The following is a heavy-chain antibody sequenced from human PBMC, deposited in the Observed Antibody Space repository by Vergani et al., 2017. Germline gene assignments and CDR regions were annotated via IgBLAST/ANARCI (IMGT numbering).Heavy chain of an antibody. D-gene: IGHD6-13*01. CDR1: GGSISSSNW. V-gene: IGHV4-4*03. CDR3: ARAGDDSSSWYQRNWFDP. Sequence: QVQLQESGPGLVKPPGTLSLTCAVSGGSISSSNWWSWVRQPPGKGLEWIGEIYHSGSTNYNPSLKSRVTISVDKSKNQFSLKLSSVTAADTAVYYCARAGDDSSSWYQRNWFDPWGQGTLVTVSS. J-gene: IGHJ5*02. CDR2: IYHSGST.